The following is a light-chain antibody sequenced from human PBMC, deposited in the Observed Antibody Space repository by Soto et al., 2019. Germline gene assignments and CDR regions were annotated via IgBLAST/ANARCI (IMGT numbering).Light chain of an antibody. CDR3: QSYDSSLSAYV. CDR2: ANS. V-gene: IGLV1-40*01. CDR1: SSNIGAGYD. Sequence: QSVLTKPPSVSGAPGQRVTISCTGSSSNIGAGYDVHWYQQLPGTAPKLLIYANSNRPSGVPDRFSGSKSDTSASLAITGLQAEDEADYYCQSYDSSLSAYVFGTGTKLTVL. J-gene: IGLJ1*01.